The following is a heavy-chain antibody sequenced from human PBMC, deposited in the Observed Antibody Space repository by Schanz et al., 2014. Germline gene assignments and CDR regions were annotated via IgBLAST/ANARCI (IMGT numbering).Heavy chain of an antibody. Sequence: VHLVESGGGLVKPGGSLRLSCTASGFPFSDYFMAWIRQPPGRGLEWVSYIGNGGVTIYYADSVKGRFTISRDNSKNSLYLQMNSLRAEDTAVYYCARIGGSVFDYWAQGTLVTVSS. D-gene: IGHD3-10*01. J-gene: IGHJ4*02. CDR2: IGNGGVTI. CDR1: GFPFSDYF. CDR3: ARIGGSVFDY. V-gene: IGHV3-11*01.